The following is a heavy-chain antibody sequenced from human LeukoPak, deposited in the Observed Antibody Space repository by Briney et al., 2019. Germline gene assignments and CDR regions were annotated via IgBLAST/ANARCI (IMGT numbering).Heavy chain of an antibody. CDR3: AKDPSGSSGYNAIDY. CDR2: LRYDGCNK. V-gene: IGHV3-30*02. CDR1: GFTFSSYA. D-gene: IGHD3-22*01. Sequence: GGSLRLSCAASGFTFSSYAMHWVRQAPGKGLEWVAFLRYDGCNKYYADSVKGRFTISRDNSKNTLYLHMNSLRPEDTAVYYCAKDPSGSSGYNAIDYWGQGTLVTVSS. J-gene: IGHJ4*02.